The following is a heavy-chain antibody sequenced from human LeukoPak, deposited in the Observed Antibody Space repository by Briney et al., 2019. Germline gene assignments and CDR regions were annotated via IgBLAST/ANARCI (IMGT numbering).Heavy chain of an antibody. J-gene: IGHJ4*02. CDR1: GFTFSNAW. Sequence: GGSLRLSCAASGFTFSNAWMTWVRQGPGKGREWVGRIKSKTDGGTTDYAAPVKGRFTISRDDSKNTLYLQMNSLKTEDTAVYYCTREAVTANGYFDYWGQGTLVTVSS. D-gene: IGHD2-21*02. CDR3: TREAVTANGYFDY. V-gene: IGHV3-15*01. CDR2: IKSKTDGGTT.